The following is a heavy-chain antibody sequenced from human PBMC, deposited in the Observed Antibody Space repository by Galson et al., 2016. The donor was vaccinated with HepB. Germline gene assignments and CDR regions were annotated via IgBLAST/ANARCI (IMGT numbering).Heavy chain of an antibody. CDR1: GYSFTTYW. D-gene: IGHD3-10*01. CDR3: ARPVGYGSLGWIDY. V-gene: IGHV5-51*01. CDR2: IYPGDSDT. Sequence: QSGAEVKKPGESLKISCKGSGYSFTTYWIGWVRQMPGKGLEWMGIIYPGDSDTRYSPSFRGQVTISADTSIGTAYLQWSSLKASDTAIYFCARPVGYGSLGWIDYWGQGTLVTVSS. J-gene: IGHJ4*02.